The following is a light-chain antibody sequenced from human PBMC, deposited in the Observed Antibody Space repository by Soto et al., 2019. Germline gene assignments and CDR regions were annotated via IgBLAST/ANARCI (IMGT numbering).Light chain of an antibody. Sequence: DIQMTQSPSSLSASVGDRVTITCQASQDISDYLDWYQQKPGKAPNLLIYDASILQTGVPSRFSGSGSGTHFTLTISSLQPEDIATYYCQFYDNLLPDTFGGGTKVELK. V-gene: IGKV1-33*01. CDR3: QFYDNLLPDT. J-gene: IGKJ4*01. CDR2: DAS. CDR1: QDISDY.